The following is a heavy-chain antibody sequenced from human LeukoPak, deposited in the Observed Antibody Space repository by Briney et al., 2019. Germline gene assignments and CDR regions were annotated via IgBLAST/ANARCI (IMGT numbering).Heavy chain of an antibody. CDR3: AKDYYGGDSHYYGMDV. CDR2: ISGSGGST. V-gene: IGHV3-23*01. J-gene: IGHJ6*02. Sequence: GGSLRLSCAASGFTFSIYAMSWVRQAPGKGLEWVSGISGSGGSTYYPDSVKGRFTISRDNSKNTLYLQMNSLRAEDTAVYYCAKDYYGGDSHYYGMDVWGQGTTVTVSS. CDR1: GFTFSIYA. D-gene: IGHD4-23*01.